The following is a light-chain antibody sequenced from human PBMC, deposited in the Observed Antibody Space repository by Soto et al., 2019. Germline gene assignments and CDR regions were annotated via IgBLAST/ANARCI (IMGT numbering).Light chain of an antibody. Sequence: DIQLTQSPSTLSASVGDRATLSCRASQSISSWLAWYQQQPGKDPKLLIYKAASLESGDPSKFSGSSSGTEFILPISSLLPDDFATYYCQQYNSYSPLTFGQGTRLEIK. V-gene: IGKV1-5*03. CDR1: QSISSW. J-gene: IGKJ5*01. CDR2: KAA. CDR3: QQYNSYSPLT.